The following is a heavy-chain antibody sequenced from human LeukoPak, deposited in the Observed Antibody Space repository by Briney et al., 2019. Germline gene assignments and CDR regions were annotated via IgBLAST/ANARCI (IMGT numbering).Heavy chain of an antibody. Sequence: SETLSLTCAVYGGSFSGYYWSWIRQPPGKGLEWIGEINHSGSTNYNPSLQSRVTISVDTSKNQFSLKLSSVTAADTAVYYCARLGVQLWTRGWFDPWGQGTLVTVSS. V-gene: IGHV4-34*01. CDR1: GGSFSGYY. CDR3: ARLGVQLWTRGWFDP. CDR2: INHSGST. J-gene: IGHJ5*02. D-gene: IGHD5-18*01.